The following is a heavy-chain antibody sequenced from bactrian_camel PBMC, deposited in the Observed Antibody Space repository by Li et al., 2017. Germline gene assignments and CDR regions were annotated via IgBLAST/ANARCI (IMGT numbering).Heavy chain of an antibody. D-gene: IGHD2*01. CDR1: GYIDKRNC. Sequence: HVQLVESGGGLVQPGGSLTLSCAASGYIDKRNCMGWVRQVAGEGREGIATIYNGGGSTWYHGSVKGRFTISQDSAKNTLYLEMKGLKPEDTGMYACAIGPGVVRGVIRTCDFESYGLGTQVTVS. CDR2: IYNGGGST. J-gene: IGHJ6*01. V-gene: IGHV3S1*01. CDR3: AIGPGVVRGVIRTCDFES.